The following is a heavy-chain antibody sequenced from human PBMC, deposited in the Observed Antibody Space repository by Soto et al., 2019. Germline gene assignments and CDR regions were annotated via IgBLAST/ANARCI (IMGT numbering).Heavy chain of an antibody. V-gene: IGHV3-30*18. D-gene: IGHD6-19*01. CDR2: VSHDGRNT. J-gene: IGHJ4*02. CDR1: GFTFSDYA. CDR3: AKGGRQWLVTSDFNY. Sequence: VQLVESGGGVVQPGRSLRLSCAASGFTFSDYAMHWVRQAPGKGLEWVAVVSHDGRNTHYADSVKGRFTISRDSSKNTGSLERTSLRAEDTDVEYCAKGGRQWLVTSDFNYWGQGALVTVSS.